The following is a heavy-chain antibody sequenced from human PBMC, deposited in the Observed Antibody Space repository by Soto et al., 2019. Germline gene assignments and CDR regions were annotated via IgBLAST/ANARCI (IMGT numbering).Heavy chain of an antibody. D-gene: IGHD2-2*01. V-gene: IGHV1-8*01. J-gene: IGHJ5*02. CDR3: ASAPTLYCSSTSCYADWFDP. CDR2: MNPNSGNT. Sequence: ASVKVSCKASGYTFTSYDINWVRQATGQGLEWMGWMNPNSGNTGYAQKFQGRVTMTRNTSISTAYMELSSLRSEDTAVYYCASAPTLYCSSTSCYADWFDPWGQGTLVTVSS. CDR1: GYTFTSYD.